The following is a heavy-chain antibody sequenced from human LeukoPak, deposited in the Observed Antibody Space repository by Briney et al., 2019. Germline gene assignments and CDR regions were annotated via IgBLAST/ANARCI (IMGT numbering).Heavy chain of an antibody. Sequence: SETLSLTCTVSGGSISSSSYYWGWIRQPPGKGLEWIGSIYYSGSTYYNPSLKSRVTISVDTSKNQFSLKLSSVTAADTAVYYCARYGMATIQFFDYWGQGTLFTVSS. CDR1: GGSISSSSYY. CDR2: IYYSGST. D-gene: IGHD5-24*01. J-gene: IGHJ4*02. CDR3: ARYGMATIQFFDY. V-gene: IGHV4-39*07.